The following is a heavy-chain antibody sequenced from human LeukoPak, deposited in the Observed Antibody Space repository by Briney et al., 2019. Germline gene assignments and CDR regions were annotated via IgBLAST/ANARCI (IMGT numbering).Heavy chain of an antibody. CDR1: GFTFSSYG. CDR3: AKDLGYSYGPGIKKDPFDP. D-gene: IGHD5-18*01. CDR2: ISYDGSDK. J-gene: IGHJ5*02. Sequence: PGGSLRLSCVASGFTFSSYGMHWVRQAPGKGLEWVAIISYDGSDKYYADSVKGRFTISRDNSRNTLYLQMSSLRTEDTAVYYCAKDLGYSYGPGIKKDPFDPWGQGTLVTVSS. V-gene: IGHV3-30*18.